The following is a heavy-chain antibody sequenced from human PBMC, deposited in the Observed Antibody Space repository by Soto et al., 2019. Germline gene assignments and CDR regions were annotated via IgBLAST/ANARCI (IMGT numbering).Heavy chain of an antibody. V-gene: IGHV3-48*01. CDR3: ARSGNYRLDC. CDR2: ISTSGSSI. J-gene: IGHJ4*02. CDR1: GFSFSSHN. D-gene: IGHD1-26*01. Sequence: PGGSLRLSCAASGFSFSSHNMNWVRQAPGRGLEWISYISTSGSSIYYADSVEGRFTISRDNAKNSLYLQMNSLRAEDTALYYCARSGNYRLDCWGQGTLVTVSS.